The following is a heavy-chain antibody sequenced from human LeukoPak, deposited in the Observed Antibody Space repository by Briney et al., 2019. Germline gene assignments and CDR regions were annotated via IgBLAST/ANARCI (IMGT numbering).Heavy chain of an antibody. V-gene: IGHV3-21*01. CDR1: GFTFSSYS. J-gene: IGHJ4*02. D-gene: IGHD3-3*01. CDR3: ARELQERYYDFWSGPEYYFDY. Sequence: PGGSLRLSCVASGFTFSSYSMKWVRQAPGKGLEWVSSISSSSSYIDYADSVKGRFTISRDNAKNSLYLQMRSLRAEDTAVYYCARELQERYYDFWSGPEYYFDYWGQGTLVTVSS. CDR2: ISSSSSYI.